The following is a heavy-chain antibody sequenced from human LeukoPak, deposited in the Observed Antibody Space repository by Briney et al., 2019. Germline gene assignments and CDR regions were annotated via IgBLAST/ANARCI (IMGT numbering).Heavy chain of an antibody. CDR3: ARHLNSGTYPLDY. CDR2: IYSSGNT. J-gene: IGHJ4*02. Sequence: SQTLSLTCTVSGGSIRSGGDYWSWIRQPPGKGLEWLGHIYSSGNTNYNPSLKNRLTMSVDTSKNQFSLKLNSVTAADTAVYYCARHLNSGTYPLDYWGQGTLVTVSS. D-gene: IGHD1-26*01. CDR1: GGSIRSGGDY. V-gene: IGHV4-61*09.